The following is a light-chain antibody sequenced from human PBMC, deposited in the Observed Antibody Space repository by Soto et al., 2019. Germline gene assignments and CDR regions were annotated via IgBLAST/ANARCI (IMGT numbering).Light chain of an antibody. V-gene: IGKV1-27*01. Sequence: DIQMTQSPSSLSTSVGDRVTITCRASQAIYNYLAWYQQKPGKVPTLLISAASTLQSGVPSRFSGSGSGTDFTLTISSLQPEDVATYYCQKFSAVPTFGGGTKVEI. J-gene: IGKJ4*01. CDR1: QAIYNY. CDR2: AAS. CDR3: QKFSAVPT.